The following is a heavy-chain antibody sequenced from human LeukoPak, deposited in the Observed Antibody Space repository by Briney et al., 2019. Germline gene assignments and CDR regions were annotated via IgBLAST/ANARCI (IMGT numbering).Heavy chain of an antibody. CDR2: ISYDGSNK. V-gene: IGHV3-30*18. D-gene: IGHD2-8*01. CDR1: GFTFSSYG. Sequence: PGRSLRLSCAASGFTFSSYGMHWVRQAPGKGLEWVAVISYDGSNKYYADSVKGRFTISRDNSKNTLYLQMNSLRAEDTAVYYCAKPQGSGGVPDAFDIWGQGTMVTVSS. CDR3: AKPQGSGGVPDAFDI. J-gene: IGHJ3*02.